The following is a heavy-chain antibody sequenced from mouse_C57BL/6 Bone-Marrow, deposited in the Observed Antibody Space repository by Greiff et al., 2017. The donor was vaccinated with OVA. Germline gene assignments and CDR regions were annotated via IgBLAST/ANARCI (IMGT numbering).Heavy chain of an antibody. Sequence: EVKLVESGGGLVQPGGSLKLSCAASGFTFSDFYMYWIRQTPEKRLELVAYISNGGGSTYYPDTMKGRFTISRDNAKNTLYLQMSRLKSEDTAMYYCARLDAMDYWGQGTSVTVSS. CDR3: ARLDAMDY. V-gene: IGHV5-12*01. J-gene: IGHJ4*01. CDR1: GFTFSDFY. CDR2: ISNGGGST.